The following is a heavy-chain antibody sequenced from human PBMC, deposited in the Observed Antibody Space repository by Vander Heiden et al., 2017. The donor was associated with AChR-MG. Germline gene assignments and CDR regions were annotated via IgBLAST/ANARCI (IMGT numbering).Heavy chain of an antibody. CDR1: GFTFSDYY. D-gene: IGHD6-13*01. Sequence: QVQLGQSGGGLVKPGGSLRPSCAVPGFTFSDYYMSWIRQAPGKGLEWVSYISSSGSAIYYADSVKGRFTISRDNAKNSLYLQMNSLRAEDTAVYYCARGDSTYYYYGMDVWGQGTTVTVSS. CDR3: ARGDSTYYYYGMDV. J-gene: IGHJ6*02. V-gene: IGHV3-11*01. CDR2: ISSSGSAI.